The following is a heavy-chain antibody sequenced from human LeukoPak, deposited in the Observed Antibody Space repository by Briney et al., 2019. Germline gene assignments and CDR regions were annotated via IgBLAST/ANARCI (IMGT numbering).Heavy chain of an antibody. CDR3: ASAYSSSWYYFDY. Sequence: GGSLRLSCGASGFTFSSYGMSWVRQAPGKGLEWVSAISGSGGSTYYADSVKGRFTISRDNSKNTLYLQMNSLRAEDTAVYYCASAYSSSWYYFDYWGQGTLVTVSS. D-gene: IGHD6-13*01. CDR1: GFTFSSYG. V-gene: IGHV3-23*01. CDR2: ISGSGGST. J-gene: IGHJ4*02.